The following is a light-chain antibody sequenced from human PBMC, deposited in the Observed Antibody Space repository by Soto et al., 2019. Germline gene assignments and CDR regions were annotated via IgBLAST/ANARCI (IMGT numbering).Light chain of an antibody. V-gene: IGKV3-20*01. CDR1: QSVSSNN. Sequence: EIVLTQSPGTLSLSPGETATLSCRASQSVSSNNLAWYLQKPGQTPRLLIYGASSRATGIPDRFSGSGSGTDFTLTISRLEPEDFEVYYCQQYDNSITFGQGTRLEIE. J-gene: IGKJ5*01. CDR2: GAS. CDR3: QQYDNSIT.